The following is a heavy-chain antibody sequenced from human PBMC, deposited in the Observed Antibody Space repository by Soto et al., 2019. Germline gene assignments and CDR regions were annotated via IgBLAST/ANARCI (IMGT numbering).Heavy chain of an antibody. Sequence: DVQLVASGGGLVQPGESLRLSCVASGFTFSRYWMNWVRQVPGKGLVWVSRISSDGSNENYADSVKGRFTISRDHAKSTLYLQMNSLRVEDTAVYYCSRGDSSGYLFDYWGQGTLVTVSS. V-gene: IGHV3-74*01. CDR3: SRGDSSGYLFDY. J-gene: IGHJ4*02. CDR1: GFTFSRYW. CDR2: ISSDGSNE. D-gene: IGHD3-22*01.